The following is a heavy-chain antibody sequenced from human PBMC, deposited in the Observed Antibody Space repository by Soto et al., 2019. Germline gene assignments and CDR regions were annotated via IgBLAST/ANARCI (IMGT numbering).Heavy chain of an antibody. CDR1: GFTFSNYA. D-gene: IGHD6-19*01. CDR3: AKGKSSGWYYFDY. V-gene: IGHV3-23*01. Sequence: EVQLLESGGDLAQPGGSLRLSCAASGFTFSNYAMSWVRQAPGKGLEWVSGISASGRDTYYADSVKDRFTISRDNSKNTVYLQVNSLRADDTAIYYCAKGKSSGWYYFDYWGQGTPVTVSS. J-gene: IGHJ4*02. CDR2: ISASGRDT.